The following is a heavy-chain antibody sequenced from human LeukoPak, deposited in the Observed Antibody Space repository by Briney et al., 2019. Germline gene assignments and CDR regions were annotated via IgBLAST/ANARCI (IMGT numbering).Heavy chain of an antibody. CDR2: IYYSGST. CDR3: ARGYSSGWYWFDP. V-gene: IGHV4-59*01. J-gene: IGHJ5*02. D-gene: IGHD6-19*01. CDR1: GGSISSYY. Sequence: SETLSLTCTVSGGSISSYYWSWIRQPPGKGLEWIGYIYYSGSTNYNPSLKSRVTIPVDTSKNQFSLKLSSVTAADTAVYYCARGYSSGWYWFDPWGQGTLVTVSS.